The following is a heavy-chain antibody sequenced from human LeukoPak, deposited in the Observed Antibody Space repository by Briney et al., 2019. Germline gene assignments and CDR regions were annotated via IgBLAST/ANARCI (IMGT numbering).Heavy chain of an antibody. J-gene: IGHJ3*02. CDR3: ARDGGFDYGDFSDAFDI. V-gene: IGHV3-48*03. CDR2: VSSTGVRG. Sequence: GGSLRLSCAASGFTFSSYEMNWVRQAPGRGLEWVSYVSSTGVRGYYADSVKGRFTISRDNAKSSLYLQMNSLRAEDTAVYYCARDGGFDYGDFSDAFDIWGQGTMVTVSS. D-gene: IGHD4-17*01. CDR1: GFTFSSYE.